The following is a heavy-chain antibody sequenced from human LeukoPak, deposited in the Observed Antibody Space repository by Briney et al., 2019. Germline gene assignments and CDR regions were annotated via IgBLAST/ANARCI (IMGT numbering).Heavy chain of an antibody. CDR1: GFTFDDYG. Sequence: AGGSLRLSCAASGFTFDDYGMSWVRQAPGKGLEWVSGINWNGGSTGYADSVKGRFTISRDNAKNSLYLQMNSLRAEDTALYYCARLVNYWSGHPPTHGISDYWGQGTLVTVSS. J-gene: IGHJ4*02. CDR3: ARLVNYWSGHPPTHGISDY. D-gene: IGHD3-3*01. CDR2: INWNGGST. V-gene: IGHV3-20*04.